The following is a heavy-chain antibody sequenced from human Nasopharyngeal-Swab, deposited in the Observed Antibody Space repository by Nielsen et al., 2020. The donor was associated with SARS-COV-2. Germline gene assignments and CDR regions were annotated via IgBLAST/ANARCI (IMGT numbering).Heavy chain of an antibody. D-gene: IGHD6-13*01. CDR2: INPDGGAR. J-gene: IGHJ6*02. CDR1: GYTFTNHH. CDR3: VRDAPLGAAGSMGYYFAMDV. Sequence: ASVKVSCKASGYTFTNHHIHWVRQAPGQGLEWMGRINPDGGARIYAQNFQGRVTMTTDTSTNTAYMELRSLRSDDTAVYYCVRDAPLGAAGSMGYYFAMDVWGQGTTVTVSS. V-gene: IGHV1-2*06.